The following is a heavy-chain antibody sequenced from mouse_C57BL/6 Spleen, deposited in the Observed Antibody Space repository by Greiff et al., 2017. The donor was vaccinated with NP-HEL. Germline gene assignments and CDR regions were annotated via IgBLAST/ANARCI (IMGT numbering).Heavy chain of an antibody. J-gene: IGHJ3*01. D-gene: IGHD1-1*01. CDR1: GFNIKDDY. Sequence: EVQLQQSGAELVRPGASVKLSCTASGFNIKDDYMHWVKQWPEQGLEWIGWIDPENGDTEYASKFQGKATITADTSSNTAYLQLSSLTSEDTAVYYCTFYGSSFWFAYWGQGTLVTVSA. CDR3: TFYGSSFWFAY. CDR2: IDPENGDT. V-gene: IGHV14-4*01.